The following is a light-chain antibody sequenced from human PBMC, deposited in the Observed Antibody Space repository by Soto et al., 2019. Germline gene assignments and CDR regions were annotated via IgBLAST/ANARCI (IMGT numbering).Light chain of an antibody. CDR3: QQANSVPFT. CDR2: AAS. CDR1: QGVGSW. V-gene: IGKV1-12*01. J-gene: IGKJ3*01. Sequence: IQMTQSPSSVSASVGDRVTITCRASQGVGSWVAWYQQKPGKAPRLLVYAASSLQGGVPSRFSGSGSGTDFTLTISSLQPEDFATYYCQQANSVPFTFGPGTKVDFK.